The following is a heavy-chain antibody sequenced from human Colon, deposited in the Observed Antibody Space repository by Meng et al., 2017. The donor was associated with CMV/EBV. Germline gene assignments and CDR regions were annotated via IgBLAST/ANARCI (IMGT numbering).Heavy chain of an antibody. CDR3: SRRRTSVPFDY. J-gene: IGHJ4*02. CDR2: IYWDDDK. D-gene: IGHD2-2*01. CDR1: GSSCETYGVG. Sequence: HITLTESGPTLVKTTQTLTLTCAFSGSSCETYGVGVGWSRQPPGKAPEWVALIYWDDDKRYNPSLENRLRIAKDTSKNQVVLTMTNMGPVDTATYYCSRRRTSVPFDYWGQGILVTVSS. V-gene: IGHV2-5*02.